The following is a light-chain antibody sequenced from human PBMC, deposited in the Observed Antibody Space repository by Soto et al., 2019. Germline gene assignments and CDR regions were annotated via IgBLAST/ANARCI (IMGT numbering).Light chain of an antibody. CDR1: SSDVGGYNY. CDR3: CSYAGSCWV. CDR2: DVS. Sequence: QSALTQPSSVSGSPGQSVTISCTGTSSDVGGYNYVSWYQQHPGKAPKLMIYDVSKRPSGVPDRFSGSKSGNTASLTISGLQAEDEADYYCCSYAGSCWVFGGGTKLTVL. V-gene: IGLV2-11*01. J-gene: IGLJ3*02.